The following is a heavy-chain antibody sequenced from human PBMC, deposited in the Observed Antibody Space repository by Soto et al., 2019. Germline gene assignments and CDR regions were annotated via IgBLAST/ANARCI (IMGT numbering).Heavy chain of an antibody. CDR2: INAGNGKT. J-gene: IGHJ4*02. V-gene: IGHV1-3*01. CDR1: GYTFTSYA. D-gene: IGHD6-19*01. CDR3: ARSLGGCTDY. Sequence: QVQLVQSGAEVKKPGASVKVSCKASGYTFTSYAMQWVRQAPGQRLEWMGWINAGNGKTKYSQKFQGRVTITSDTSASTDYRELSSLRSEDTAVYYCARSLGGCTDYWGQGTLVTVS.